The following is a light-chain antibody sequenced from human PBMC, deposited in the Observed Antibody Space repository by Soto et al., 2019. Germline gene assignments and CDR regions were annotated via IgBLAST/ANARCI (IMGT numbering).Light chain of an antibody. Sequence: EIVLTQSPGTLSLSPGERATLSCRASQSVSSSYLAWYQQKPGQAPRLLIYGASSRATGIPDRFSGSGSGIDFTLTISRLELEDFGVYYCQEYGRSPPFSFGPGTKVDSK. V-gene: IGKV3-20*01. CDR3: QEYGRSPPFS. J-gene: IGKJ3*01. CDR1: QSVSSSY. CDR2: GAS.